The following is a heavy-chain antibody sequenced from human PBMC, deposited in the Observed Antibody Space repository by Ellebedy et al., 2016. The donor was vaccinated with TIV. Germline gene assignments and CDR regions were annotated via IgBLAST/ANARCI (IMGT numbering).Heavy chain of an antibody. CDR2: INANNGHT. V-gene: IGHV1-18*01. D-gene: IGHD3-22*01. CDR1: GYTFSNYG. J-gene: IGHJ4*02. Sequence: AASVKVSCKASGYTFSNYGITWVRQAPGQGLEWMGWINANNGHTNYAQNLQGRDTITADTPTKTGYMELRSLTSDDTAVYFCARDINYDIDYWGQGTLVIVSS. CDR3: ARDINYDIDY.